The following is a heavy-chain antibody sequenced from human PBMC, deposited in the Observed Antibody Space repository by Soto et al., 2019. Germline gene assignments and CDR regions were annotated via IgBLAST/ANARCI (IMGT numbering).Heavy chain of an antibody. CDR1: GFTFSSYG. D-gene: IGHD3-22*01. CDR2: ISYDGSNK. J-gene: IGHJ4*02. CDR3: AKDSAYDSSGSWSGDY. Sequence: QVQLVESGGGVVQPGRSLRLSCAASGFTFSSYGMHWVRQAPGMGLEWVAVISYDGSNKYYADSVKGRFTISRDNSKNTLYLQMNSLRAEDTAVYYCAKDSAYDSSGSWSGDYWGQETLVTLSS. V-gene: IGHV3-30*18.